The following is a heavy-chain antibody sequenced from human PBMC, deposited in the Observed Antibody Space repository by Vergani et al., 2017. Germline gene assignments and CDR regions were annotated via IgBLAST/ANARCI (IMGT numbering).Heavy chain of an antibody. D-gene: IGHD3-9*01. J-gene: IGHJ4*02. CDR1: GFTFSSYA. Sequence: QVQLVESGGGVVQPGRSLRLSCAASGFTFSSYAMHWVRQAPGKGLEWVAVISYDGSNKYYADSVKGRFTISRDNSKNTLYLQMNSLRAEDTAVYYCARATYTLRYFNDGRHQTNDYWGQGTLVTVSS. CDR3: ARATYTLRYFNDGRHQTNDY. V-gene: IGHV3-30-3*01. CDR2: ISYDGSNK.